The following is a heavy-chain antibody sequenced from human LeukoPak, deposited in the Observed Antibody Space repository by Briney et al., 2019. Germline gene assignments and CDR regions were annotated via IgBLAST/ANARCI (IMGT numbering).Heavy chain of an antibody. V-gene: IGHV3-23*01. CDR2: ISGSGGDT. Sequence: GGSLRLSCAASGFTFSSYAMSWVRQAPGKGLEWVSVISGSGGDTDYADSVKGRFTISRDNSKNTLYLQMNNLRADDTAVYYCAKDKMIVISLVYFDYWGQGTLVTVSS. CDR1: GFTFSSYA. D-gene: IGHD2/OR15-2a*01. J-gene: IGHJ4*02. CDR3: AKDKMIVISLVYFDY.